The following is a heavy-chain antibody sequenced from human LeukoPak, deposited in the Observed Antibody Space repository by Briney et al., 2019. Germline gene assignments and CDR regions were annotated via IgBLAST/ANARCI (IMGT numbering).Heavy chain of an antibody. V-gene: IGHV1-3*04. CDR1: GYTFISYA. CDR3: AKVESSSSFDY. CDR2: INTGNGNT. D-gene: IGHD6-6*01. J-gene: IGHJ4*02. Sequence: ASVKVSCKASGYTFISYAIHWVRQAPGQGLEWMGWINTGNGNTKYSQTFQGRVTITRDTSACTAYMELSSLRFDDTAVYYCAKVESSSSFDYWGQGTLVTVSS.